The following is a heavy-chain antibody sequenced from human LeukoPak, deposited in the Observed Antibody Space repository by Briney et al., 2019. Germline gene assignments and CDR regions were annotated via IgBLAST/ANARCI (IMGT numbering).Heavy chain of an antibody. J-gene: IGHJ4*02. CDR2: IIGSGGRT. Sequence: GGSLRLSCAASGFTFSSYSMRWVREAPGRAPEWVAAIIGSGGRTTYADSVKGRFTISRDNSKNTVYLEMNSLSAEDTAVYVCAKTQDTSMIYGYFDYWGQGTLVTVSS. CDR1: GFTFSSYS. D-gene: IGHD3/OR15-3a*01. CDR3: AKTQDTSMIYGYFDY. V-gene: IGHV3-23*01.